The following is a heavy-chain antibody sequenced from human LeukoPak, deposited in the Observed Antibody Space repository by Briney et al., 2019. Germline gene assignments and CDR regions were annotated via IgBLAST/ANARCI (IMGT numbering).Heavy chain of an antibody. CDR2: INPSGGST. J-gene: IGHJ4*02. V-gene: IGHV1-46*01. CDR1: GYTFTSYY. Sequence: ASVKVSCKASGYTFTSYYMHWVRQAPGQGLEWMGIINPSGGSTSYAQKFQGRVTMTEDTSTDTAYMELSSLRSEDTAVYYCARVRRGPVSADIVVVPAAIGYYFDYWGQGTLVTVSS. CDR3: ARVRRGPVSADIVVVPAAIGYYFDY. D-gene: IGHD2-2*01.